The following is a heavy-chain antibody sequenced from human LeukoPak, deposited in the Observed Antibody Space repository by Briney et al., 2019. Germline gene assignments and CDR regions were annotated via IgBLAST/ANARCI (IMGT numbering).Heavy chain of an antibody. J-gene: IGHJ3*02. CDR3: ARPSRSISTAGAFDI. V-gene: IGHV4-59*01. Sequence: SGTLSLTCTVSGGSISSYYWSWIRQPPGKGLEWIGYIYYSGSTNYNPSLKSRVTISVGTSKNQFSLKLSSVTAADTAVYYCARPSRSISTAGAFDIWGQGTMVTVSS. CDR2: IYYSGST. CDR1: GGSISSYY. D-gene: IGHD3-10*01.